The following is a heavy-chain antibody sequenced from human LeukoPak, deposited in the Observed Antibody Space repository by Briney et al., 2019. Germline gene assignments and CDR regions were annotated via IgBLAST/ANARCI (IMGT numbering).Heavy chain of an antibody. J-gene: IGHJ4*02. D-gene: IGHD3-22*01. V-gene: IGHV3-23*01. CDR2: ISGSGGST. CDR1: GFTFSSYA. CDR3: AKAPPTDYYYDSSGYSNYDY. Sequence: GGSLRLSCAASGFTFSSYAMHWVRQAPGKGLEWVSAISGSGGSTYYADSVKGRFTISRDNSKNTLYLQMNSLRAEDTAVYYCAKAPPTDYYYDSSGYSNYDYWGQGTLVTVSS.